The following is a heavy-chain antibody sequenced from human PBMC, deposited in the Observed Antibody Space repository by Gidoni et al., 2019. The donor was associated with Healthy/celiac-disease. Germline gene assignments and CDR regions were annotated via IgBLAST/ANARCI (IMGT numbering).Heavy chain of an antibody. J-gene: IGHJ4*02. D-gene: IGHD6-13*01. CDR1: GFTFSSYW. CDR3: ARGFRSSSWLSGY. V-gene: IGHV3-74*01. Sequence: EVQLVESGGGLVQPGGSLRPSCAASGFTFSSYWRHWVRQAPGKGLVWVSRINRDGSSTSYADSVKGRFTISRDNAKNTLYLQMNSLRAEDTAVYYCARGFRSSSWLSGYWGQGTLVTVSS. CDR2: INRDGSST.